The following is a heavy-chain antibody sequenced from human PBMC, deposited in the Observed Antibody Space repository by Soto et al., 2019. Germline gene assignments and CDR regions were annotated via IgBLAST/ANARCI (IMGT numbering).Heavy chain of an antibody. CDR1: GYSFTSYW. Sequence: GESLKISCKGSGYSFTSYWIGWVRQMPGKGLEWMGRIDPSDSYTNYSPSFQGHVTTSADKSISTAYLQWSSLKASDTAMYYCARQSAVAAPPYYYGMDVWGQGTTVTVSS. CDR3: ARQSAVAAPPYYYGMDV. J-gene: IGHJ6*02. V-gene: IGHV5-10-1*01. CDR2: IDPSDSYT. D-gene: IGHD6-19*01.